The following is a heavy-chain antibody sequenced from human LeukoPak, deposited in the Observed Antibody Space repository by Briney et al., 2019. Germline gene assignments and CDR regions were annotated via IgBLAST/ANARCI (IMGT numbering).Heavy chain of an antibody. CDR2: IYAGGNT. Sequence: SGGSLRLSCAAAGFTVTSTYMSWVRQAPGKGLEWVSVIYAGGNTYYADSVKGRFTISRDNSKNTLYLQMNSLRVEDTAVYYCARRYGTSGGLAYWGQGALVTVSS. CDR3: ARRYGTSGGLAY. D-gene: IGHD1-26*01. J-gene: IGHJ4*02. CDR1: GFTVTSTY. V-gene: IGHV3-53*01.